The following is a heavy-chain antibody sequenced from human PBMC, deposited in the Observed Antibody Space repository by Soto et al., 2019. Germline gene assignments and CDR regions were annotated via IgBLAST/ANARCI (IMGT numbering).Heavy chain of an antibody. CDR3: AGRPRQSFLPPQFIVVVPAAGSDDIQKYYFDH. CDR2: IYYSGST. D-gene: IGHD2-2*01. V-gene: IGHV4-39*07. Sequence: PSETLSLTCTVSGGSISSSSYYWGWIRQPPGKGLEWIGNIYYSGSTYYNPSLKSRVTISVDTSKNQFSLKLSSVTAADTAVYYCAGRPRQSFLPPQFIVVVPAAGSDDIQKYYFDHWGQGTVLTVYS. J-gene: IGHJ4*02. CDR1: GGSISSSSYY.